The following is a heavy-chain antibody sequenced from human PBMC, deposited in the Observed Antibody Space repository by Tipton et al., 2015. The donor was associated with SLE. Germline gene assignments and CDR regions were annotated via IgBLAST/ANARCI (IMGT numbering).Heavy chain of an antibody. CDR3: ASFPYSSSSFDY. CDR2: IYYSGST. J-gene: IGHJ4*02. V-gene: IGHV4-59*01. D-gene: IGHD6-6*01. Sequence: TLSLTCTVSGGSISSYYWSWIRQPAGKGLEWIGYIYYSGSTNYNPSLKSRVTISVDTSKNQFSLKLSSVTAADTAVYYCASFPYSSSSFDYWGQGTLVTVSS. CDR1: GGSISSYY.